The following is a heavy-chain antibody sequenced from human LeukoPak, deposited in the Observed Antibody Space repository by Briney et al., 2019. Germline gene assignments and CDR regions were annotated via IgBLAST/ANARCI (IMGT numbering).Heavy chain of an antibody. CDR2: ITGSSNTI. Sequence: GGSLRLSCTASGFSFSTYTMNWVRQAPGKGLEWISSITGSSNTIYHADSVKGRFTISRDNAKNTLYLQMNSLRAEDTAVYYCAREESPMWGFDYWGPGTQVTVSS. CDR1: GFSFSTYT. J-gene: IGHJ4*02. D-gene: IGHD1-26*01. CDR3: AREESPMWGFDY. V-gene: IGHV3-48*04.